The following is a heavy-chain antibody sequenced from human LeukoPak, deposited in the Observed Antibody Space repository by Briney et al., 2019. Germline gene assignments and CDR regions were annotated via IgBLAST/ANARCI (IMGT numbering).Heavy chain of an antibody. Sequence: GASVKVSCKASGYTFTGYYMHWVRQAPGQGLEWMGWINPNSGGTNYAQKFQGRVTMTRDTSTSTVYMELSSLRSEDTAVYYCARDGGGAYYDSSGSDYWGQGTLVTVSS. J-gene: IGHJ4*02. CDR1: GYTFTGYY. CDR2: INPNSGGT. D-gene: IGHD3-22*01. CDR3: ARDGGGAYYDSSGSDY. V-gene: IGHV1-2*02.